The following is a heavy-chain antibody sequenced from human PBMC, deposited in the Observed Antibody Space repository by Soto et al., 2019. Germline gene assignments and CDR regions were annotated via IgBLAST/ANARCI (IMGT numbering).Heavy chain of an antibody. J-gene: IGHJ4*02. V-gene: IGHV4-61*01. Sequence: NPSETLSLTCTVSGGSVSSGSYYWSWIRQPPGKGLEWIGYIYYSGSTNYNPSLKSRVTISVDTSKNQFSLKLSSVTAADTAVYYCARGLRRGPEYFDYWGQGTLVTVSS. CDR3: ARGLRRGPEYFDY. CDR2: IYYSGST. CDR1: GGSVSSGSYY.